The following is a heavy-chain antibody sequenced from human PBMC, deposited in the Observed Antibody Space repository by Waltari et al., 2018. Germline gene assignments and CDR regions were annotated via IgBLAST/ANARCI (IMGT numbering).Heavy chain of an antibody. CDR3: ARDRGRGLYLDV. CDR2: VLSTGKT. CDR1: GDPVTSANW. V-gene: IGHV4-4*02. D-gene: IGHD2-15*01. Sequence: QLQESGPGLVKPSGTLSLSCAVFGDPVTSANWWSWVRQYPQRGLEWIGQVLSTGKTNYSPSFASRVTMSLDGSNNQVSLKVTSATAADTAVYYCARDRGRGLYLDVWGPGTLVTVSP. J-gene: IGHJ4*02.